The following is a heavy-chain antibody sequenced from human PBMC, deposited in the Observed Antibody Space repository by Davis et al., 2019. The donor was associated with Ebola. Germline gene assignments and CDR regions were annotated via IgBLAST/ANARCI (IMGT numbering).Heavy chain of an antibody. J-gene: IGHJ5*02. CDR3: AREAVWRFDP. CDR2: IRQDGSEK. Sequence: PSETLSLTCAVYGVSFSGYYWNWIRQAPGKGLEWVANIRQDGSEKHYVDSVKGRFTISRDNAKNSLYLQMNSLRAEDTAVYYCAREAVWRFDPWGQGTLVTVSS. CDR1: GVSFSGYY. D-gene: IGHD3-16*01. V-gene: IGHV3-7*03.